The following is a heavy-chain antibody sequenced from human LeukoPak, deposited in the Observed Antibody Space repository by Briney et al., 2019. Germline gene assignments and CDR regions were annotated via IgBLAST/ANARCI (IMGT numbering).Heavy chain of an antibody. D-gene: IGHD3-10*01. J-gene: IGHJ4*02. V-gene: IGHV3-30*03. CDR1: GFTFSSYS. CDR3: ARDNYGYFDY. Sequence: GGSLRLSCAASGFTFSSYSMNWVRQAPGKGLEWVAVISYDGSNKYYADSVKGRFTISRDNSKNTLYLQMNSLRAEDTAVYYCARDNYGYFDYWGQGTLVTVSS. CDR2: ISYDGSNK.